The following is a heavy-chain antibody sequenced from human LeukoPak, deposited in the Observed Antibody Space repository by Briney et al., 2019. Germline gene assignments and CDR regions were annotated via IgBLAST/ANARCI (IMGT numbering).Heavy chain of an antibody. CDR3: ARDKITMVRGVGEARNLDY. Sequence: GGSLRLSCAASGFTLSSYAMSWIRQAPGKGLEWVSYISSSGSTIYYADSVKGRFTISRDNAKNSLYLQMNSLRAEDTAVYYCARDKITMVRGVGEARNLDYWGQGTLVTVSS. J-gene: IGHJ4*02. CDR2: ISSSGSTI. CDR1: GFTLSSYA. D-gene: IGHD3-10*01. V-gene: IGHV3-11*01.